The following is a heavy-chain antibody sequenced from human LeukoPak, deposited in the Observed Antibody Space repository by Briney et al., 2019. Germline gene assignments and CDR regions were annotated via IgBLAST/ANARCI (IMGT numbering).Heavy chain of an antibody. J-gene: IGHJ4*02. D-gene: IGHD1-1*01. CDR1: GGSMSSYY. Sequence: PSETLSLTCTVSGGSMSSYYWSWLRQSPGKGLEWIGYIYYNGRTTNYNPSLKSRVTMSVDTPKNQFSLKLSSVTAADTAVYYCARVGDWNDLVYWGQGILVSVSS. CDR2: IYYNGRTT. V-gene: IGHV4-59*01. CDR3: ARVGDWNDLVY.